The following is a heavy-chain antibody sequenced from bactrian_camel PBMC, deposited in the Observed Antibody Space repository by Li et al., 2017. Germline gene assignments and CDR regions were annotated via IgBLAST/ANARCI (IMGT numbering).Heavy chain of an antibody. V-gene: IGHV3S53*01. CDR1: GGGNMKNC. CDR3: AAHSGTLCSDWTRYRT. D-gene: IGHD7*01. CDR2: IATARGNE. Sequence: QLVESGGGSVQAGGSLTLSCAVSGGGNMKNCMGCYRQAPGKDREGVAAIATARGNEYYADSVKGRFTISRDSAKNTVFLEMYGLGPGDTGMYYCAAHSGTLCSDWTRYRTWGQGTQVTVS. J-gene: IGHJ4*01.